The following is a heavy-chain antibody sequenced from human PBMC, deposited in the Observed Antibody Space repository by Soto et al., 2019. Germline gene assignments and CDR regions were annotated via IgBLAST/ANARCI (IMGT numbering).Heavy chain of an antibody. CDR3: VRQGIGFLHGLVDV. V-gene: IGHV4-59*08. J-gene: IGHJ6*01. CDR2: VYDTWST. D-gene: IGHD3-10*01. CDR1: SGPSKSHN. Sequence: QVQVQQSGPGLVKPSETLSLTCTVSSGPSKSHNWGWIRQPPGRGLEWIGYVYDTWSTSYNPSLKRRVTASADTSTNRISLTLRFVTATDTAVYYCVRQGIGFLHGLVDVWGQGTTVIVSS.